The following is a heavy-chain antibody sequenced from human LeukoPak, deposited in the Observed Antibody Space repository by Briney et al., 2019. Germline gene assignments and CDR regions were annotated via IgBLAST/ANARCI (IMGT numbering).Heavy chain of an antibody. J-gene: IGHJ4*02. CDR3: SRDLVSPGADVVSTILFDW. CDR2: ICSSSSYI. CDR1: GFTFSSYS. V-gene: IGHV3-21*01. D-gene: IGHD5/OR15-5a*01. Sequence: GGSLRLSCAASGFTFSSYSMNWVRPAPGKGLEWVSSICSSSSYIYYADSVKGRFTISRDNAKDTLYLQMNSLSAGDTAVYYCSRDLVSPGADVVSTILFDWWGQGTLVTVSS.